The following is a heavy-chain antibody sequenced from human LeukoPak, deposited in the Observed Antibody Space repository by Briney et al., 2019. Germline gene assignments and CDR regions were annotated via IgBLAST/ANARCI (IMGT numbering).Heavy chain of an antibody. CDR1: GFIFSTYS. CDR3: ARVPRGIPRDY. CDR2: ISSSSSTI. D-gene: IGHD2-21*01. V-gene: IGHV3-48*04. Sequence: GGSLRLSCAASGFIFSTYSMNWVRQAPGKGLEWVSYISSSSSTIYYADSVKGRFTISRDNAKNSLYLQMNSLRAEDTAVYYCARVPRGIPRDYWGQGTLVTVSS. J-gene: IGHJ4*02.